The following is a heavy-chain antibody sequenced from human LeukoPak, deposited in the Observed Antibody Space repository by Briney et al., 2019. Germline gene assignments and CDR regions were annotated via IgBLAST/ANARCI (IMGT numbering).Heavy chain of an antibody. D-gene: IGHD3-10*01. J-gene: IGHJ6*02. CDR3: AKPAITMVRDYYYGMDV. CDR2: ISSDGSNK. V-gene: IGHV3-30*18. Sequence: GGSLRLSCAASGFTFSSYGMHWVRQAPGKGLEWVAVISSDGSNKYYADSVKGRFTISRDNSKNTLYLQMNSLRAEDTAVYYCAKPAITMVRDYYYGMDVWGQGTTVTVS. CDR1: GFTFSSYG.